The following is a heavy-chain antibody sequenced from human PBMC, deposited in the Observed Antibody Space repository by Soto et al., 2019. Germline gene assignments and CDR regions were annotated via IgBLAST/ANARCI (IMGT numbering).Heavy chain of an antibody. D-gene: IGHD4-17*01. CDR1: GGSISSGGYY. J-gene: IGHJ2*01. CDR3: AREVYGDSNHWYFDL. V-gene: IGHV4-31*03. CDR2: IYYSGST. Sequence: QVQLQESGPGLVKPSQTLSLTCTVSGGSISSGGYYWSWIRQHPGKGLEWIGYIYYSGSTYYNPFLKSRVTISVDTSKNQFSLKLSSVTAADTAVYYCAREVYGDSNHWYFDLWGRGTLVTVSS.